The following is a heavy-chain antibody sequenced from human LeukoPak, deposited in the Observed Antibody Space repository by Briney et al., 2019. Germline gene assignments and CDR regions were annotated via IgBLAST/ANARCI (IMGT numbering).Heavy chain of an antibody. D-gene: IGHD3-3*01. CDR3: ARGLRGRAITIFGVVAKTPFDP. CDR2: INHSGST. CDR1: GGSFSGYY. V-gene: IGHV4-34*01. Sequence: SETLSLTCAVYGGSFSGYYWSWIRQPPGKGLEWIGEINHSGSTNYNPSLKSRVTISVDTSKNQFSLKLSSVPAADTAVYYCARGLRGRAITIFGVVAKTPFDPWGQGTLVTVSS. J-gene: IGHJ5*02.